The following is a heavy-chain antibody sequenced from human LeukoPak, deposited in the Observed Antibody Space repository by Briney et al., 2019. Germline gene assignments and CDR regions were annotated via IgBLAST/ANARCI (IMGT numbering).Heavy chain of an antibody. Sequence: GGSLRLSCVASEFTFSNYWIHWVRQPPGKGLVWVTRIRYDGIVTNYADSVEGRFTISRDNAKNTVHLQMNSLRDDDTAVYYCARANPADFNLWGRGTLVTVSS. CDR3: ARANPADFNL. J-gene: IGHJ2*01. CDR1: EFTFSNYW. D-gene: IGHD1-14*01. CDR2: IRYDGIVT. V-gene: IGHV3-74*01.